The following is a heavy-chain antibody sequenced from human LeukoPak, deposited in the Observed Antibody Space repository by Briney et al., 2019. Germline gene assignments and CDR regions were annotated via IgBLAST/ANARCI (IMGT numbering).Heavy chain of an antibody. CDR1: GYTFTSYY. V-gene: IGHV1-46*01. CDR3: ARASNLGYCSSTSCSAADFDY. Sequence: ASVKVSCKASGYTFTSYYMHWVRQAPGQGLEWIGIINPSGGSTSYAQKFQGRVTMTRDTSTSTVYMELSSLRSEDTAVYYCARASNLGYCSSTSCSAADFDYWGQGTLVTVSS. CDR2: INPSGGST. J-gene: IGHJ4*02. D-gene: IGHD2-2*01.